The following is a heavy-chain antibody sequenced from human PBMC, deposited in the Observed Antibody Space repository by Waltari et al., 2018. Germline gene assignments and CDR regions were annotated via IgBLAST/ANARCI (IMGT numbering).Heavy chain of an antibody. CDR3: ARRAILAAAGYYYYYGMDV. CDR1: GYSFTSYW. D-gene: IGHD6-13*01. CDR2: IYPGDSDT. Sequence: EVQLVQSGAEVKKPGESLKISCKGSGYSFTSYWLGWVGQMPGTSLEWMGIIYPGDSDTRYSPSFQGQVTISADKSISTAYLQWSSLKASDTAMYYCARRAILAAAGYYYYYGMDVWGQGTTVTVSS. J-gene: IGHJ6*02. V-gene: IGHV5-51*03.